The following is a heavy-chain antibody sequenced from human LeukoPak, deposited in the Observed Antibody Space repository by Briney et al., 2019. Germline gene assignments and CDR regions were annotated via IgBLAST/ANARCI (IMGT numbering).Heavy chain of an antibody. CDR2: IYYSGST. V-gene: IGHV4-59*08. CDR3: ATLTYCSGGSCFPKYFQH. D-gene: IGHD2-15*01. CDR1: GGSISSYY. J-gene: IGHJ1*01. Sequence: PSETLSLTCTVSGGSISSYYWSWIRQPPGKGLEWLGYIYYSGSTNHNPSLKSRVTISVDTSKNQSSLKLSSVTAADTAVYYCATLTYCSGGSCFPKYFQHWGQGTLVAVSS.